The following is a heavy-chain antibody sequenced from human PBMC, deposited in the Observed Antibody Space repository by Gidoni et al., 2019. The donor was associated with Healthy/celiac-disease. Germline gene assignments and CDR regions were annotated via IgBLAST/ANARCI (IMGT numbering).Heavy chain of an antibody. CDR2: ISSSSSYI. CDR3: AREGGFGELSPYYYGMDV. V-gene: IGHV3-21*01. D-gene: IGHD3-10*01. CDR1: GFTFSSYS. Sequence: EVQLVESGGGLVKPGGSLRLSCPASGFTFSSYSMNGVRQAPGKGLVWVSSISSSSSYIYYADSVKGRFTISRDNAKNSLYLQMNSLRAEDTAVYYCAREGGFGELSPYYYGMDVWGQGTTVTVSS. J-gene: IGHJ6*02.